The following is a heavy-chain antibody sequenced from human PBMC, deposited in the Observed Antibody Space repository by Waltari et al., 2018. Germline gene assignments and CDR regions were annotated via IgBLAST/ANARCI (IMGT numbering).Heavy chain of an antibody. CDR1: GYTFTSYD. Sequence: QVQLVQSGAEVKKPGASVKVSCKASGYTFTSYDINWVRQATGQGLEWMGWMNPNSGNTGYAQKFQGRVTRTRNTSISTADMELSSLRSEDTAVYDCARGHVTRGGYYYGMDVWGQGTTVTVS. CDR2: MNPNSGNT. V-gene: IGHV1-8*02. CDR3: ARGHVTRGGYYYGMDV. D-gene: IGHD4-17*01. J-gene: IGHJ6*02.